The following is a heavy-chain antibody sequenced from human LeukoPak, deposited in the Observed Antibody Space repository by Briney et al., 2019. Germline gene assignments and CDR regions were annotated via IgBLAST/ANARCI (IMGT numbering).Heavy chain of an antibody. D-gene: IGHD3-22*01. CDR2: INWNGGSI. CDR1: GFTFDDYG. V-gene: IGHV3-20*04. Sequence: GGSLRLSCAASGFTFDDYGMSWLRQGPGRGQEWVSGINWNGGSIGYADSVTGRITISRDNAKNSLYLQMNSLRAEDTAFYYCARMSRYDGSGYPDYWGQGTLVTVSS. J-gene: IGHJ4*02. CDR3: ARMSRYDGSGYPDY.